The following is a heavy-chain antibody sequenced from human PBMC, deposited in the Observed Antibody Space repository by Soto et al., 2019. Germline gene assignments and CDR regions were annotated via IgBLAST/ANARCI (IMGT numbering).Heavy chain of an antibody. J-gene: IGHJ4*02. CDR1: GFTFSNAW. CDR3: TTDSPSYYYDSSGYYTSAFDY. V-gene: IGHV3-15*01. Sequence: EVQLVESGGGLVKPGGSLRLSCVASGFTFSNAWMSWVRQAPGKGLEWVGRIKSKTDGGTTDYAAPVKGRFTISRDDSKNTLYLQMNSLKTEDTAVYYCTTDSPSYYYDSSGYYTSAFDYWGQGTLVTVSS. D-gene: IGHD3-22*01. CDR2: IKSKTDGGTT.